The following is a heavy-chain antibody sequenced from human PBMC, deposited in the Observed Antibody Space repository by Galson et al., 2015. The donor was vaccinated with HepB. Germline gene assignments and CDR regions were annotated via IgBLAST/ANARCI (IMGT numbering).Heavy chain of an antibody. CDR2: ISAYNGNT. J-gene: IGHJ4*02. CDR1: GYTFTSYG. V-gene: IGHV1-18*01. D-gene: IGHD4-17*01. CDR3: ARLRPTVTTWFAPHGDYFDY. Sequence: SVKVSCKASGYTFTSYGISWVRQAPGQGLEWMGWISAYNGNTNYAQKLQGRVTMTTDTSTSTAYMELRSLRSDDTAVYYCARLRPTVTTWFAPHGDYFDYWGEGTLVTVAS.